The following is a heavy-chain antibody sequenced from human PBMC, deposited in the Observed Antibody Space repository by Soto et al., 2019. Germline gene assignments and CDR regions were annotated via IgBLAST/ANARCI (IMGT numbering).Heavy chain of an antibody. CDR3: AKDSIHVLLGYTYGAGGMDV. CDR1: GFTFDDYA. CDR2: ISWNSGDI. Sequence: EVQLVESGGDLVQPGRSLRLSCAASGFTFDDYAMHWVRLAPGKGLEWVSGISWNSGDIYYADSVKGRFTISSDNAKNSLYLQMNSLRPDDTAMYYCAKDSIHVLLGYTYGAGGMDVWGQGTTVTVSS. D-gene: IGHD5-18*01. J-gene: IGHJ6*02. V-gene: IGHV3-9*01.